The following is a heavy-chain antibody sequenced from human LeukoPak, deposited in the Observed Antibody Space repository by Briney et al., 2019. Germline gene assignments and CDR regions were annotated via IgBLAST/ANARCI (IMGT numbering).Heavy chain of an antibody. CDR3: ARVGASYVGNYYMDV. CDR1: GDSFSSSSYY. D-gene: IGHD3-10*02. V-gene: IGHV4-39*07. CDR2: IYHSGNT. J-gene: IGHJ6*03. Sequence: SETLSLTCSVSGDSFSSSSYYWGWTRQPPGKGLEWIGSIYHSGNTYYNPSLKSRVTISLDTSKNQFSLKLSSVTSADTAVYYCARVGASYVGNYYMDVWGKGTTVTVTS.